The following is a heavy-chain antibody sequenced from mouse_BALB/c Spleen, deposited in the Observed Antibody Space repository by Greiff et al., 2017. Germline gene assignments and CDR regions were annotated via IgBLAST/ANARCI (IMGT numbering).Heavy chain of an antibody. V-gene: IGHV1-63*02. CDR1: GYTFTNYW. Sequence: QVQLKESGAELVRPGTSVKISCKASGYTFTNYWLGWVKQRPGHGLEWIGDIYPGGGYTNYNEKFKGKATLTADTSSSTAYMQLSSLTSEDSAVYFCATLIHYYGYHYWGQGTTLTVSS. CDR3: ATLIHYYGYHY. CDR2: IYPGGGYT. J-gene: IGHJ2*01. D-gene: IGHD1-2*01.